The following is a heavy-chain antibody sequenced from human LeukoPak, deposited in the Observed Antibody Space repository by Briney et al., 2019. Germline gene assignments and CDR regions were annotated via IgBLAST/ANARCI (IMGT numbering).Heavy chain of an antibody. D-gene: IGHD6-13*01. CDR2: INPNSGGT. CDR1: GYTFADYY. V-gene: IGHV1-2*02. Sequence: ASVKVSCKASGYTFADYYMHWVRQAPGQGLEWMGWINPNSGGTNNAQKFQGRVTMTTDTSISTAYTEVSRLRSDDAAVYYCARVRIGQQLDKYYYYAMDVWGQGTTVTVSS. J-gene: IGHJ6*02. CDR3: ARVRIGQQLDKYYYYAMDV.